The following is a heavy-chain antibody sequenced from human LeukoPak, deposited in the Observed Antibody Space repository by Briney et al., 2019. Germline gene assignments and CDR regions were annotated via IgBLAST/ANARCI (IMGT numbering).Heavy chain of an antibody. CDR2: INPTTGDT. D-gene: IGHD6-13*01. V-gene: IGHV1-46*01. CDR1: GYTFTSYY. J-gene: IGHJ3*02. CDR3: ARYGFSTVWQGGWHAFDI. Sequence: GASVKVSCKASGYTFTSYYMHWVRQAPGQGLGWMGIINPTTGDTTYAQKFQGRLTMTRDMSTSTVYMELSSLTSEDTAVFYCARYGFSTVWQGGWHAFDIWGQGTVVTVSS.